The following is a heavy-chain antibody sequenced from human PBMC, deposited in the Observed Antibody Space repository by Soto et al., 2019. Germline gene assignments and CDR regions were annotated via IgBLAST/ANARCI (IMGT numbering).Heavy chain of an antibody. CDR2: IYYSGST. CDR1: GGSISSGGYY. CDR3: ARDGVSPYYYGMDV. Sequence: PSETLSLTCTVSGGSISSGGYYWSWIRQHPGKGLEWIGYIYYSGSTYYNPSLKSRVTISVDTSKNQFSLKLSSVTAADTAVYYCARDGVSPYYYGMDVWGQGTKVTV. V-gene: IGHV4-31*03. J-gene: IGHJ6*02.